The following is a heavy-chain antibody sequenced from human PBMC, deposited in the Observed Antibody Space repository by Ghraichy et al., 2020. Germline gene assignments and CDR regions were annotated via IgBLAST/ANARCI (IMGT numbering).Heavy chain of an antibody. CDR2: IYYSGST. D-gene: IGHD2-2*01. V-gene: IGHV4-59*01. J-gene: IGHJ5*02. Sequence: SETLSLTCTVSGGSISSYYWSWIRQPPGKGLEWIGYIYYSGSTNYNPSLKSRVTISVDTSKNQFSLKLSSVTAADTAVYYCARDLDIGCSSTSCYYGFDPWGQGTLVTVSS. CDR1: GGSISSYY. CDR3: ARDLDIGCSSTSCYYGFDP.